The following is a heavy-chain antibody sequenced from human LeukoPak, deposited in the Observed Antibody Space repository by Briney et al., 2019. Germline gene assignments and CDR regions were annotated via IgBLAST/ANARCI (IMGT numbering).Heavy chain of an antibody. V-gene: IGHV4-34*01. Sequence: SETLSLTCAVYGGSFSGYYWSWIRQPPGKGLEWIGEINHSGSTNYNPSLKSRVTISVDTSKNQFSLKLSSVTAADTAVYYCARGRCSSTSCYRGVWFDPWGQGTLVTVSS. CDR3: ARGRCSSTSCYRGVWFDP. CDR1: GGSFSGYY. J-gene: IGHJ5*02. CDR2: INHSGST. D-gene: IGHD2-2*01.